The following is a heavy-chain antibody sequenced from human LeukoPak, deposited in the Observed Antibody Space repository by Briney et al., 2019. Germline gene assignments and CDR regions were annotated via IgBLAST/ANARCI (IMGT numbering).Heavy chain of an antibody. CDR3: APYSSGWYGAFDI. J-gene: IGHJ3*02. CDR2: IYYSGST. V-gene: IGHV4-38-2*02. D-gene: IGHD6-19*01. Sequence: SETLSLTCTVSGYSISSGYYWGWIRQPPGKGLEWIGSIYYSGSTYYNPSLKSRVTISVDTSKNQFSLKLSSVTAADTAVYYCAPYSSGWYGAFDIWGQGTMVTVSS. CDR1: GYSISSGYY.